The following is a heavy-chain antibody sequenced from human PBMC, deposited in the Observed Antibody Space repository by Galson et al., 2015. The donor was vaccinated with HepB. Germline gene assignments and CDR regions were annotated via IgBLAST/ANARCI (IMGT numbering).Heavy chain of an antibody. CDR3: ATSLEQLVEFDY. D-gene: IGHD6-13*01. V-gene: IGHV1-24*01. J-gene: IGHJ4*02. CDR1: GYTLTELS. CDR2: FDPEDGET. Sequence: SVKVSCKVSGYTLTELSMHWVRQAPGKGLEWMGGFDPEDGETIYAQKFQGRVIMTEDTSTDTVYMELSSLRSEDTAVYYCATSLEQLVEFDYWGQGTLVTVSS.